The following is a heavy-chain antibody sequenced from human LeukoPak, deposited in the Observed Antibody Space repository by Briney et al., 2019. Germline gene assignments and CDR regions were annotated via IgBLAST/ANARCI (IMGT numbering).Heavy chain of an antibody. CDR2: IHHSGST. Sequence: SETLSLTCSVSGYSISGGYYWGWIRQPPGKGLEWIGSIHHSGSTYYNPSLKSRVTISVDTSKNQFSLNLISVTAADTAMYYCARAQVGATLGFDYWGQGTLVTDSS. CDR3: ARAQVGATLGFDY. V-gene: IGHV4-38-2*02. J-gene: IGHJ4*02. D-gene: IGHD1-26*01. CDR1: GYSISGGYY.